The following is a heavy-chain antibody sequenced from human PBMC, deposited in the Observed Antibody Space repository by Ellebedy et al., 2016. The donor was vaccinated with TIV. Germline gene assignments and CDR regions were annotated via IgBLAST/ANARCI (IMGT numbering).Heavy chain of an antibody. CDR2: INPNSGGT. Sequence: ASVKVSCKVSGYTLTELSMHCARHSPGRGLDEIGWINPNSGGTNYAQEFQGRVTMTRDTSISTAYMELSRLRSADTAVYYCTRGGTYGSGTNWFDPWGQGTLVTVSS. J-gene: IGHJ5*02. D-gene: IGHD3-10*01. CDR3: TRGGTYGSGTNWFDP. V-gene: IGHV1-2*02. CDR1: GYTLTELS.